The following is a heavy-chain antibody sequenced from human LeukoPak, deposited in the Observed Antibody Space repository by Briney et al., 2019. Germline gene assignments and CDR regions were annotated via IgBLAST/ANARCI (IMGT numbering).Heavy chain of an antibody. CDR3: ARTDSSGYYYVAPLYYFDY. V-gene: IGHV1-18*01. D-gene: IGHD3-22*01. CDR2: ISAYNGNT. J-gene: IGHJ4*02. Sequence: APGKPSCKPSGYTVTSYGISGGRQAPGQRLKWLGWISAYNGNTNYAQKLQGRVTMTTDTSTSTAYMELRSLRSDDTAVYYCARTDSSGYYYVAPLYYFDYWGQGTLVTVSS. CDR1: GYTVTSYG.